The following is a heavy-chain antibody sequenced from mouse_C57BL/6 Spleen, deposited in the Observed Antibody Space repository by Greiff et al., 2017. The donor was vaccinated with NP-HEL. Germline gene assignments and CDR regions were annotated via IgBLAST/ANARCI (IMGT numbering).Heavy chain of an antibody. CDR2: IRSKSSNYAT. CDR3: VREPAPGTGRAWFAY. Sequence: DVKLVESGGGLVQPKGSLKLSCAASGFTFNTYAMHWVRQAPGKGLEWVARIRSKSSNYATYYADSVKDRFTISRDDSQSMLYLQMNNLKTEDTAMYYCVREPAPGTGRAWFAYWGQGTLVTVSA. D-gene: IGHD4-1*01. CDR1: GFTFNTYA. V-gene: IGHV10-3*01. J-gene: IGHJ3*01.